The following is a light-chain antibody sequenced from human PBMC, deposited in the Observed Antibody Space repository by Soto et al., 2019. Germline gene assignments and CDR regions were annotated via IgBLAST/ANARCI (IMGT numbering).Light chain of an antibody. CDR3: QQYNNWRT. CDR2: DAS. V-gene: IGKV3D-15*01. Sequence: EIVMTQSPATLSVSPGERATPSSRASQSIRTNLAWYQQKSGQPPRLLIYDASTRATGIPARFSGSGSGTEFTLTIRSLQSEDFAVYYCQQYNNWRTFGQGTKVDIK. J-gene: IGKJ1*01. CDR1: QSIRTN.